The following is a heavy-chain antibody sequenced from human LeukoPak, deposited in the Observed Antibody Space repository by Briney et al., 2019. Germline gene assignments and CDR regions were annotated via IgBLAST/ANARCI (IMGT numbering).Heavy chain of an antibody. CDR3: AIGYSTVTPDY. CDR2: INHSGST. Sequence: SETLSLTCAVYGGSFSGYYWSWIRQPPWKGLEWIGEINHSGSTNYNPSLKSRVTISVDTSKNQFSLKLSSVTAADTAVYYCAIGYSTVTPDYWGQGTLVTVSS. D-gene: IGHD4-17*01. CDR1: GGSFSGYY. J-gene: IGHJ4*02. V-gene: IGHV4-34*01.